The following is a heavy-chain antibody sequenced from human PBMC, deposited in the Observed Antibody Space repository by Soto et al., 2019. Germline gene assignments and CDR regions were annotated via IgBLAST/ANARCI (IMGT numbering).Heavy chain of an antibody. D-gene: IGHD3-16*01. J-gene: IGHJ3*01. Sequence: GSLRLSCAATDSTIRRYAMSWVRQAPGKGLEWVSGITGNSARIYYADSVKGRFSISRDNSKNTLYLQMDTLRAEDTAVYYCAKNGDFDYDAFDVWGQGTVVTVSS. CDR1: DSTIRRYA. CDR3: AKNGDFDYDAFDV. CDR2: ITGNSARI. V-gene: IGHV3-23*01.